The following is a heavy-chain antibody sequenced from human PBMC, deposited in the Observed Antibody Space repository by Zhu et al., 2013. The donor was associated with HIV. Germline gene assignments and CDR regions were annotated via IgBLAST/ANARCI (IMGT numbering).Heavy chain of an antibody. D-gene: IGHD2-2*01. CDR3: AIPQYHESRRHAYQYFNS. V-gene: IGHV1-8*01. CDR2: VNPNSHNT. Sequence: QVQLVQSGAEVKKPGASVRVSCRASGYTFSDFDFNWVRQATGQGLEWMGWVNPNSHNTGYAQNFQGRISMTTDTSASTAYMELSSLSSEDTAIYYCAIPQYHESRRHAYQYFNSWGQGSLVTVSS. J-gene: IGHJ4*02. CDR1: GYTFSDFD.